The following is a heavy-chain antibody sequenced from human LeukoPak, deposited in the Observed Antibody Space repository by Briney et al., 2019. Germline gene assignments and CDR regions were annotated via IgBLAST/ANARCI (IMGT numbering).Heavy chain of an antibody. Sequence: SETLSLTCTVSGGSISSYYWGWIRQPPGKGLEWIGSIYYSGNTYYNPSLKSRVTISVDTSKNQFSLKLSSVTAADTAVYYCARQAVLRFSYYYYMDVWGKGTTVTVSS. CDR1: GGSISSYY. D-gene: IGHD3-3*01. CDR2: IYYSGNT. V-gene: IGHV4-39*01. CDR3: ARQAVLRFSYYYYMDV. J-gene: IGHJ6*03.